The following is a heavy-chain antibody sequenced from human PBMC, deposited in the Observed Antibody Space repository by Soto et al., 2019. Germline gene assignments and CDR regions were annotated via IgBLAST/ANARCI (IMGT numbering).Heavy chain of an antibody. CDR3: AREYTAWPVAYGLDV. V-gene: IGHV3-21*01. CDR1: GFTFSTYS. J-gene: IGHJ6*02. CDR2: ISSRSDI. Sequence: VGSLRLSCVGSGFTFSTYSINWVRQAPGKGLEWVSSISSRSDIYYADSVKGRFTISRDNAKNSVSLQMNSLRAEDTAVYYCAREYTAWPVAYGLDVWGQGTTVTV. D-gene: IGHD2-2*02.